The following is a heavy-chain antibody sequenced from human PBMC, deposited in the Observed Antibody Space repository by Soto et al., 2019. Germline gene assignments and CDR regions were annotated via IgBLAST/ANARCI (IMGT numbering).Heavy chain of an antibody. CDR2: IYYSGST. J-gene: IGHJ2*01. CDR3: PGWLKVLAFRGNRSSDL. V-gene: IGHV4-31*02. D-gene: IGHD3-10*01. Sequence: WIRQHPGKGLEWIGYIYYSGSTYYNPSLKSRVTISVDTSKNQFSLKLSSVTVAFTAVYYSPGWLKVLAFRGNRSSDL.